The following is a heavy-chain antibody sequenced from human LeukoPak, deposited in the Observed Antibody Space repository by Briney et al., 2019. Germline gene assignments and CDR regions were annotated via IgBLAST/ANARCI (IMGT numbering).Heavy chain of an antibody. J-gene: IGHJ4*02. CDR3: ARSSGVYLYFDD. D-gene: IGHD3-22*01. CDR1: GFTVSANY. V-gene: IGHV3-53*01. Sequence: PGGSLRLSCAASGFTVSANYMSWVRQAPGKGLEWVSVLYSGSNTYYADSVKGRFTISRDNFKNTLYLQMSSLRAEDTAVYYCARSSGVYLYFDDWGQGTLVTVSS. CDR2: LYSGSNT.